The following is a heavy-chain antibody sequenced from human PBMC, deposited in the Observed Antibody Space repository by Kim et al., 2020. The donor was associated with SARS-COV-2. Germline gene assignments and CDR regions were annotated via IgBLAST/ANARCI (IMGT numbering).Heavy chain of an antibody. CDR1: GGTFSSYA. J-gene: IGHJ5*02. CDR3: SRDRNNWNPDSANNWFYP. Sequence: SVKVSCKASGGTFSSYAISWVRQAPGQGLEWMGRIIPILGITNYAQKFQGRVTITADKSTSTAYMGLSSLRSEDTAVYYCSRDRNNWNPDSANNWFYPW. V-gene: IGHV1-69*04. D-gene: IGHD1-20*01. CDR2: IIPILGIT.